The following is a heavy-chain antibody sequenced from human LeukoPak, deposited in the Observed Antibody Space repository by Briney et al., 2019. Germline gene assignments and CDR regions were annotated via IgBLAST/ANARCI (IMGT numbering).Heavy chain of an antibody. D-gene: IGHD3-10*01. Sequence: GGSLRLSCAASGFTFDKFGMNWVRQAPGKGLEWIAFITSRGGPIYYADSVKGRFTISRDNSKNTLYLQMNSLRAEDTAVYYCAKGTFDRVRGAPDYWGQGTLVTVSS. CDR2: ITSRGGPI. J-gene: IGHJ4*02. CDR3: AKGTFDRVRGAPDY. CDR1: GFTFDKFG. V-gene: IGHV3-48*01.